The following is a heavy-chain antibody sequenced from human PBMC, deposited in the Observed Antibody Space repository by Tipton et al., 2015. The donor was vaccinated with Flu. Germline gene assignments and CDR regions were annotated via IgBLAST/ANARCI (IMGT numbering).Heavy chain of an antibody. CDR3: ARDARIAAAGTSHYYYGMDV. CDR1: GFTFSDYY. CDR2: ISSSGSTI. J-gene: IGHJ6*02. D-gene: IGHD6-13*01. V-gene: IGHV3-11*01. Sequence: SLRLSCAASGFTFSDYYMSWIRQAPGKGLEWVSYISSSGSTIYYADSVKGRFTISRDNAKNSLYLQMNSLRAEDTAVYYCARDARIAAAGTSHYYYGMDVWGQGTTVTVSS.